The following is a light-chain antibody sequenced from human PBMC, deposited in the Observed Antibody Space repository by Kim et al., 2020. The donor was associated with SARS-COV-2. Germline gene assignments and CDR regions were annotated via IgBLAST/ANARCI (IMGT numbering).Light chain of an antibody. CDR1: QTISRY. CDR3: QQTYSTPRT. J-gene: IGKJ1*01. V-gene: IGKV1-39*01. CDR2: AAS. Sequence: ASVGDRVTITCRARQTISRYLNWYQQKPGKDPKLLSYAASSLQSGVPSRFSGSGSGADFTLTINTLQPEDFATYYCQQTYSTPRTFGQGTKVDIK.